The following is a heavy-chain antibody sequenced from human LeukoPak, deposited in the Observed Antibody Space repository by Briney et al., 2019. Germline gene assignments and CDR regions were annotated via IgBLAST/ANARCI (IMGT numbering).Heavy chain of an antibody. CDR1: GFTFSTYA. CDR2: ISSSGSTI. V-gene: IGHV3-48*04. J-gene: IGHJ5*02. D-gene: IGHD6-19*01. Sequence: GGSLRLSCAASGFTFSTYAMSWVRQTPGKGLEWVSYISSSGSTIYYADSVKGRFTISRDNAKNSLYLQMNSLRAEDTAVYYCARSIAVAGTSWFDPWGQGTLVTVSS. CDR3: ARSIAVAGTSWFDP.